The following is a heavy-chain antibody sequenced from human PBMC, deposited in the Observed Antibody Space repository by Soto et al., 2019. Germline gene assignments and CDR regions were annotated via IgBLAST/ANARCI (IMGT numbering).Heavy chain of an antibody. CDR3: ARDRRESQYSWDYYGMDV. CDR2: ISSSSSTI. D-gene: IGHD2-15*01. J-gene: IGHJ6*02. CDR1: GFTFSSYS. Sequence: GGSLRLSCAASGFTFSSYSMNWVRQAPGKGLEWVSYISSSSSTIYYADSVKGRFTISRDNAKNSLYLQMNSLRDEDTAVYYCARDRRESQYSWDYYGMDVWGQGTTVTVSS. V-gene: IGHV3-48*02.